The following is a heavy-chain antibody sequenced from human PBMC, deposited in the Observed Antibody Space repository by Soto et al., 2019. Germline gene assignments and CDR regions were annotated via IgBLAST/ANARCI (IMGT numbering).Heavy chain of an antibody. J-gene: IGHJ6*02. CDR2: ISYDGSNK. CDR1: GFTFSSYG. V-gene: IGHV3-30*18. D-gene: IGHD3-10*01. CDR3: AKDYYGSGTLTLYYYYYGMDV. Sequence: GGSLRLSCAASGFTFSSYGMHWVRQAPGKGLEWVAVISYDGSNKYYADSVKGRFTISRDNSKNTLYLQMNSLRAEDTAVYYCAKDYYGSGTLTLYYYYYGMDVWGQGTTVTVPS.